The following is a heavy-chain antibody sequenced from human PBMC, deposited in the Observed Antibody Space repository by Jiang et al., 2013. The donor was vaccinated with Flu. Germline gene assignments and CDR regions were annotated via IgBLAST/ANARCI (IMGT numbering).Heavy chain of an antibody. J-gene: IGHJ3*02. D-gene: IGHD7-27*01. V-gene: IGHV3-48*03. CDR1: GFSFSNYE. CDR2: ISTTGTKI. CDR3: ARDRWTANWYPGPFDI. Sequence: GLVQPGGSLRLSCVASGFSFSNYEMNWVRQAPGKGPEWVSYISTTGTKIDYADSVKGRFTISRDNAKNSLFLQMNSLRAEDTAVYYCARDRWTANWYPGPFDIWGQGTVLTVSS.